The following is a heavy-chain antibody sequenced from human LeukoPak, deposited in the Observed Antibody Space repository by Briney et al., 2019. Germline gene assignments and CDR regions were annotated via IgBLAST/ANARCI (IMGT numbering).Heavy chain of an antibody. D-gene: IGHD2-2*01. Sequence: PSETLSLTCAVSGGSISGSNWWSWVRQPPGKGLEWIGEIYHSGSTNYNPSLKSRVTISVDKSKNQFSLKLSSVTAADTAVYYCASGGCSSTSCYGGFDYWGQGTLVTVSS. CDR3: ASGGCSSTSCYGGFDY. CDR1: GGSISGSNW. CDR2: IYHSGST. V-gene: IGHV4-4*02. J-gene: IGHJ4*02.